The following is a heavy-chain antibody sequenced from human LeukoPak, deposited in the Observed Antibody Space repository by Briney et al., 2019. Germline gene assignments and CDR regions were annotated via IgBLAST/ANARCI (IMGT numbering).Heavy chain of an antibody. CDR3: AKDSPAMVRGVNYFDY. CDR1: GFTFSSYA. V-gene: IGHV3-23*01. D-gene: IGHD3-10*01. J-gene: IGHJ4*02. Sequence: GGSLRLSCAASGFTFSSYAMSWVRQAPGKGLEWVSAISGSGNSTYYADSVKGRFTISRDNSKNTLFLQMNSLRAEDTAVYYCAKDSPAMVRGVNYFDYWGQGTLVTVSS. CDR2: ISGSGNST.